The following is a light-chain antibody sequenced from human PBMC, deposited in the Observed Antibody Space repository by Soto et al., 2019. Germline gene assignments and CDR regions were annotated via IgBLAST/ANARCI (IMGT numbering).Light chain of an antibody. V-gene: IGKV3-15*01. J-gene: IGKJ1*01. CDR1: QNIDNH. Sequence: IVMTQSPATLSLSPGERATLSCRASQNIDNHLAWYQQIPGQAPRLLMYAASTRAPGIPARFSGSGSGTEFTLTISSLQSEDFAVYYCQEYNKWPSWTFGRGTKVEIK. CDR3: QEYNKWPSWT. CDR2: AAS.